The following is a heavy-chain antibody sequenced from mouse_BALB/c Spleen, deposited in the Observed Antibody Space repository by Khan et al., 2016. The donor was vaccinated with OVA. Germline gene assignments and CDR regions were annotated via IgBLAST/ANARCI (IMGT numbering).Heavy chain of an antibody. V-gene: IGHV5-17*02. CDR1: GFTFRSFG. J-gene: IGHJ3*01. Sequence: EVDLVESGGRLVQPGGSRKLSCTASGFTFRSFGMHWVRQAPEKGLEWVAYIGSDSSTIYSADTVKGRFTISRDNPKNTLLLQLTSLRSEDTAMYYCASSRDWSGFASWGQGTLVTVSA. D-gene: IGHD2-13*01. CDR3: ASSRDWSGFAS. CDR2: IGSDSSTI.